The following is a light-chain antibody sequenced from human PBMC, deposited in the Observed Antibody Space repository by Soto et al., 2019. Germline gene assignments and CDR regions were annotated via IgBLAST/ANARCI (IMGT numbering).Light chain of an antibody. V-gene: IGKV3-20*01. Sequence: TVLTKSPGTLCLSTWESAALSGRASQYVSSSYLAWYRQKPGQAPRLLIYGASSRATGIPDRFSGGGSGTDFTLTISRLEPEDFAVYWCQQYGSSPRTFGGGTKVDIK. CDR3: QQYGSSPRT. CDR1: QYVSSSY. CDR2: GAS. J-gene: IGKJ4*01.